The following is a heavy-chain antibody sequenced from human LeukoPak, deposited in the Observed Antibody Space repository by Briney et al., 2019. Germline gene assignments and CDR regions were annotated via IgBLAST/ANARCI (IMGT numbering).Heavy chain of an antibody. Sequence: GGSLRLSCAASGFTVSSNYMSWVRQAPGKGLEWVSVIYSGGSTYYADSVKGRFTISRDNSKNTLYLQMNSLRAEDTAVYYCANGAFRLYYIDVWGKGTTVTVSS. CDR1: GFTVSSNY. CDR2: IYSGGST. J-gene: IGHJ6*03. V-gene: IGHV3-53*01. D-gene: IGHD2-8*01. CDR3: ANGAFRLYYIDV.